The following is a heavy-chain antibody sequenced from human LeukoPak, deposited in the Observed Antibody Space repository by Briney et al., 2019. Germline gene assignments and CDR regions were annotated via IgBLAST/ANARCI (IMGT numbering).Heavy chain of an antibody. CDR3: ARRLAYGDYDVSPFDY. CDR2: IYTSGST. Sequence: PSETLSLTCTVSGGSISSGSYYWSWIRQPAGKGLEWIGRIYTSGSTNYNPSLKSRVTISVDTSKNQFSLKLSSVTAADTAVYYCARRLAYGDYDVSPFDYWGQGTLVTVPS. J-gene: IGHJ4*02. CDR1: GGSISSGSYY. D-gene: IGHD4-17*01. V-gene: IGHV4-61*02.